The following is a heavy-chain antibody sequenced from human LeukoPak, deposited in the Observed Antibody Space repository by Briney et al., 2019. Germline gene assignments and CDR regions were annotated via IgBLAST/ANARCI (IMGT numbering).Heavy chain of an antibody. Sequence: ASVKVSCKASGYTFTSYYIHWERQAPGQGLEWMGIISPSGGRVSNAQKFQGRVTMTRDTSTSTVYMELSSLRSEDTAVYYCARGGVGEWPEIWGQGTMVTVSS. CDR3: ARGGVGEWPEI. D-gene: IGHD3-10*01. CDR1: GYTFTSYY. CDR2: ISPSGGRV. V-gene: IGHV1-46*01. J-gene: IGHJ3*02.